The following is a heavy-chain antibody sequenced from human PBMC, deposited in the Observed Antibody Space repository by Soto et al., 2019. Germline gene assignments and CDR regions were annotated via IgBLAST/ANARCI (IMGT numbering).Heavy chain of an antibody. CDR2: THPGESET. Sequence: PGESLKISCQASGYSFTTYWIAWVRQKPGKGLEWMGVTHPGESETRYSPSFQGQVTISFDRSTRTAYLQWNSLKASDTAIYYCAGHSNYYFAYYGMDVWRQGTTVTVSS. CDR3: AGHSNYYFAYYGMDV. V-gene: IGHV5-51*01. D-gene: IGHD1-1*01. CDR1: GYSFTTYW. J-gene: IGHJ6*02.